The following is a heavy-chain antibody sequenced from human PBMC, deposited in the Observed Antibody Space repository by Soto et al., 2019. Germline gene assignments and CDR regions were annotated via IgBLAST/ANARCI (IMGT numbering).Heavy chain of an antibody. CDR2: ISSSVNYI. V-gene: IGHV3-21*01. Sequence: PVVSLIVSCASCGLTFSTYTINFVLQAPGKGLYWVSSISSSVNYIYYADSVKGRFNVSRDNAKNSLYLQMNSLRAEDTAVYYCESDPKDIVVLSIESWGQGTLVTV. CDR1: GLTFSTYT. J-gene: IGHJ4*02. D-gene: IGHD2-15*01. CDR3: ESDPKDIVVLSIES.